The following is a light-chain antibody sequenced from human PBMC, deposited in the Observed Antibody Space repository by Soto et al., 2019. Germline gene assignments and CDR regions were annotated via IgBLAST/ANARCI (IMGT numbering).Light chain of an antibody. CDR1: QSVSSY. CDR3: QQYNNWPWT. V-gene: IGKV3-15*01. J-gene: IGKJ1*01. Sequence: EIVLTQSPATLYLSPGERASLSCRASQSVSSYFGWYQQRPGQAPRLLIYAASTRATGIPARFSGSGSGAEFTLTISSLQAEDFGIYYCQQYNNWPWTFGQGTKVDI. CDR2: AAS.